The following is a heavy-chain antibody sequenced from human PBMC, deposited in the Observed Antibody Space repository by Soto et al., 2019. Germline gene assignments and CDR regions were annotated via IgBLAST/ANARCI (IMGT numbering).Heavy chain of an antibody. CDR3: ARGGYETKKWCDP. V-gene: IGHV1-2*02. CDR2: INPNTGGT. J-gene: IGHJ5*02. Sequence: GASVKVSCKASGYTFTGYYMHWVRQTPGQGLEWMGWINPNTGGTNYAQRFQGRVTMTRDTSISTAYMELNSLRSDDTAVYYCARGGYETKKWCDPWGQGTLVTVSS. CDR1: GYTFTGYY. D-gene: IGHD5-12*01.